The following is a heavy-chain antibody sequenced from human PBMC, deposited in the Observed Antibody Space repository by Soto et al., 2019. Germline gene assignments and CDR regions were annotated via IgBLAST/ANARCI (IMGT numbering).Heavy chain of an antibody. CDR2: IYSGGST. Sequence: EVQLVESGGGLIQPGGSLRLSCAASGFTVSSNYMSWVRQAPGKGLEWVSVIYSGGSTYYADSVKGRFTISRDNSKNTLYLQMNSLRAEDTAVYYCARDNYYDSSGYYSDYWGQGTLVTVSS. D-gene: IGHD3-22*01. V-gene: IGHV3-53*01. CDR1: GFTVSSNY. J-gene: IGHJ4*02. CDR3: ARDNYYDSSGYYSDY.